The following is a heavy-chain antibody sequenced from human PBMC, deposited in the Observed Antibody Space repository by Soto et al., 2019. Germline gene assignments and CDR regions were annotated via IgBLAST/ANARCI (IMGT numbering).Heavy chain of an antibody. CDR2: ISGNGEII. CDR1: GFTFSDYY. J-gene: IGHJ6*02. CDR3: AREVAAAGRGYYYYYYGMAV. V-gene: IGHV3-11*04. Sequence: GGSLRLSCAASGFTFSDYYIHWIRRAPGKGLEWISYISGNGEIIQYAASARGRFTISRDNAKNSVYLEMDSLRAEDTAVYYCAREVAAAGRGYYYYYYGMAVWGQGTTVTVSS. D-gene: IGHD6-13*01.